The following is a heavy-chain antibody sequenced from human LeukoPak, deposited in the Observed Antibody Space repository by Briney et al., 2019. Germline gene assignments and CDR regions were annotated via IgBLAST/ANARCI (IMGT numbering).Heavy chain of an antibody. D-gene: IGHD3-10*01. V-gene: IGHV1-69*05. J-gene: IGHJ6*03. CDR2: IIPIFGTA. Sequence: SVNVSCKASGGTFSSYAISWVRQAPGQGLEWMGGIIPIFGTANYAQKFQGRVTITTDESTSTAYMELSSLRSEDTAVYYCASLTMVRGRHYYYYMDVWGKGTTVTVSS. CDR1: GGTFSSYA. CDR3: ASLTMVRGRHYYYYMDV.